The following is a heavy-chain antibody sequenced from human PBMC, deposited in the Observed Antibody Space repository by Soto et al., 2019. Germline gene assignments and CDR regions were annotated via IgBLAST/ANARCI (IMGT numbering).Heavy chain of an antibody. J-gene: IGHJ2*01. V-gene: IGHV3-23*01. CDR1: GFTVSSYV. Sequence: PGGSLRLSCAASGFTVSSYVMSWVRQAPGKGLEWVSAISGSGGSTYYADSVKGRFTISRDNSKNTLYLQMNSLRAEDTAVYYCAKDREGYGDYVLYWYFDLWGRGTLVTVSS. D-gene: IGHD4-17*01. CDR2: ISGSGGST. CDR3: AKDREGYGDYVLYWYFDL.